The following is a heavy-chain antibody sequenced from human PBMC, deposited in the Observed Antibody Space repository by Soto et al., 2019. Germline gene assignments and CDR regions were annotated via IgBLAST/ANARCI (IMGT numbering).Heavy chain of an antibody. CDR3: ARDIDAFDI. Sequence: PGGSLRLSCAASGFTFSSYAMHWIRQAPGKGLEWVAVISYDGSKNYYTDSVKGRFTISRDNSKSTLYLQMNSLRAEDTAVYYCARDIDAFDIWGQGTMVTVSS. J-gene: IGHJ3*02. CDR2: ISYDGSKN. V-gene: IGHV3-30-3*01. CDR1: GFTFSSYA.